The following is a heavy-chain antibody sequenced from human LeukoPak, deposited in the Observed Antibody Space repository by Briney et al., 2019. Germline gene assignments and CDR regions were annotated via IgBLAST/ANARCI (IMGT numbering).Heavy chain of an antibody. J-gene: IGHJ6*02. CDR2: HYSGSTT. CDR1: GFAVTANY. V-gene: IGHV3-66*04. Sequence: GGSLRLSCAASGFAVTANYMNWVRQAPGKGLEWVSVHYSGSTTYHADSVRGRFTISRDNSKNTLYLQMNSLRVEDTAVYYCARLPAYYYGMDVWGQGTTVTVSS. CDR3: ARLPAYYYGMDV.